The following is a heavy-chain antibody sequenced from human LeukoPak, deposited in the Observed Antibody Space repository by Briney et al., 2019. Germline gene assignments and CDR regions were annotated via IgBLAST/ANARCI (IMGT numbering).Heavy chain of an antibody. CDR2: ISAYNGNT. CDR1: GYTFTSYG. D-gene: IGHD1-26*01. V-gene: IGHV1-18*01. CDR3: ARATIVGATTPWFDP. J-gene: IGHJ5*02. Sequence: ASVKVSCKASGYTFTSYGISWVRQAPGQGLEWMGWISAYNGNTNYAQKLQGRVTMTTDTSTSTAYMELRSLRSDDTAVYYCARATIVGATTPWFDPWGQGTLVTVSS.